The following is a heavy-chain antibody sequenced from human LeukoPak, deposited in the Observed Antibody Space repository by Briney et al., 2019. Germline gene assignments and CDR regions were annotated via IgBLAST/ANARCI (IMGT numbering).Heavy chain of an antibody. J-gene: IGHJ4*02. V-gene: IGHV3-48*01. CDR2: NEMNSDST. D-gene: IGHD5-24*01. Sequence: GGSVRLFCAASGYTFSDYSMNWVSQAPGKGLDCISYNEMNSDSTNYTNSVKGRFTISGDKANNSLYLQMNSLRAEDMAVYYCARDYKYAFDNWGQGTLVTVS. CDR1: GYTFSDYS. CDR3: ARDYKYAFDN.